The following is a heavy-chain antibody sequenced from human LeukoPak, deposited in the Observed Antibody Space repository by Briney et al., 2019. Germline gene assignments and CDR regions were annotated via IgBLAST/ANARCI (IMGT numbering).Heavy chain of an antibody. CDR2: INSDGSST. CDR3: ARETDPGPAFDI. J-gene: IGHJ3*02. Sequence: GGSLRLSCAASGFTFSSYWMHWVRQAPGKGLVWVSRINSDGSSTNYADSVKGRFTISRDNAKNTLNLQMNSLRAEDTAVYYCARETDPGPAFDIWGQGTMVTVSS. CDR1: GFTFSSYW. V-gene: IGHV3-74*01.